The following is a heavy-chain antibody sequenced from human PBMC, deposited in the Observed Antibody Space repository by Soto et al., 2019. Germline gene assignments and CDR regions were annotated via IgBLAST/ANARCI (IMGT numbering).Heavy chain of an antibody. CDR2: ISYSGST. Sequence: ETLSLTCTVSGASMSSHYWTWLRQSPGKGLEWIGYISYSGSTYYNPSHKSRVTISADTSRNQFSLKLSAVISADTAVYYCARADPDASVGYWGQGTLVTVSS. J-gene: IGHJ4*02. CDR1: GASMSSHY. CDR3: ARADPDASVGY. D-gene: IGHD3-16*01. V-gene: IGHV4-59*11.